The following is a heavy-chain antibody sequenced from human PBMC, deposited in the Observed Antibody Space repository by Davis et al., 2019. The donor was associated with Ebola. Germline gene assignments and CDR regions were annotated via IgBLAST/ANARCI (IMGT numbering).Heavy chain of an antibody. D-gene: IGHD7-27*01. CDR3: AKDFHTGD. V-gene: IGHV3-30*18. J-gene: IGHJ4*02. Sequence: PGGSLRLSCAASGFTFSSYGMHWVRQAAGKGLEWVAVISYDGSTKYYADSVKGRFTISRDNSKNTLYLQMNSLRAEDTAVYYCAKDFHTGDWGQGTLVTVSS. CDR2: ISYDGSTK. CDR1: GFTFSSYG.